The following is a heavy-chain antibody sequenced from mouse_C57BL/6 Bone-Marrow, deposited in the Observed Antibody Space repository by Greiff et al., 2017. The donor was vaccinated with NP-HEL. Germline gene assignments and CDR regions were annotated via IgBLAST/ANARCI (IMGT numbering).Heavy chain of an antibody. J-gene: IGHJ4*01. Sequence: QVQLQQPGAELVMPGASVKLSCKASGYTFTSYWMHWVKQRPGQGLEWIGEIDPSDSYTNYNQKFKGKSTLTVDKSSSTAYMQVSSLTSEDSAVYDCARGGQRAMYYWGQGTTVTVYS. CDR2: IDPSDSYT. CDR1: GYTFTSYW. D-gene: IGHD3-3*01. CDR3: ARGGQRAMYY. V-gene: IGHV1-69*01.